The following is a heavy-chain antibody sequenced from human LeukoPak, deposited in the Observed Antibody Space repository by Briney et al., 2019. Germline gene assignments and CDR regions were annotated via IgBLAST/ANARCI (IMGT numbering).Heavy chain of an antibody. Sequence: SETLSLTCTVSGGFISSSSYYWGWIRQPPGKGLEWIVSIFYSGSTYYNPSLKSRVTISVDTSKNQFSLRLSSVTAADTAVYYCARGSGRDGNGWFDPWGQGTLVTVSS. D-gene: IGHD5-24*01. V-gene: IGHV4-39*07. J-gene: IGHJ5*02. CDR1: GGFISSSSYY. CDR2: IFYSGST. CDR3: ARGSGRDGNGWFDP.